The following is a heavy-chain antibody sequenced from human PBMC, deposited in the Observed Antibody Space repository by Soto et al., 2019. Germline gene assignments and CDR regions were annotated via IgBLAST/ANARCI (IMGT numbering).Heavy chain of an antibody. J-gene: IGHJ4*02. CDR1: GFTFSDYA. CDR3: AKGGRQWLVTSDFNY. V-gene: IGHV3-30*18. CDR2: VSHDGRNT. D-gene: IGHD6-19*01. Sequence: VQLVESGGGVVQPGRSLRLSCAASGFTFSDYAMHWVRQAPGKGLEWVAVVSHDGRNTHYADSVKGRFTISRDSSKNTAYLERTSLRAEDTAVYYCAKGGRQWLVTSDFNYWGQGALVTVSS.